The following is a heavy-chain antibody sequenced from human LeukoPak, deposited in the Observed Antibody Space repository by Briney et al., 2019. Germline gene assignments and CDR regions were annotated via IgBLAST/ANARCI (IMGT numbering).Heavy chain of an antibody. V-gene: IGHV1-69*04. Sequence: SVKVSCKASGGTFSSYAISWVRQAPGQGLEWMGRIIPIFGIANYTQKFQGRVTITADKSTSTAYMELSSLRSEDTAVYYCARALTHHFDYWGQGTLVTVSS. CDR1: GGTFSSYA. D-gene: IGHD3-9*01. J-gene: IGHJ4*02. CDR3: ARALTHHFDY. CDR2: IIPIFGIA.